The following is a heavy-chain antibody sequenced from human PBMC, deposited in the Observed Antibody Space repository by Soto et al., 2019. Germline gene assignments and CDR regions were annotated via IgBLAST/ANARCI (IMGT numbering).Heavy chain of an antibody. D-gene: IGHD1-7*01. CDR1: VFTFIDYY. Sequence: GWSLRLSCSSSVFTFIDYYMSWIRQAPGKGLEWVSYISGDSVYTNYGDSVTGRFTISRDNAKNSLYLQMNSLRAEDTAVYYCAKGEGYRWNYEFDPWGQGTLVTVSS. CDR2: ISGDSVYT. V-gene: IGHV3-11*06. CDR3: AKGEGYRWNYEFDP. J-gene: IGHJ5*02.